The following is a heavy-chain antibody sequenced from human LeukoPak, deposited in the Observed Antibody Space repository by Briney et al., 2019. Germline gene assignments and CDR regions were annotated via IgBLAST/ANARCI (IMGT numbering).Heavy chain of an antibody. D-gene: IGHD3-10*01. J-gene: IGHJ4*02. CDR1: GFTFSSYW. CDR2: INSDGSST. CDR3: ARGDYGSGSSQFDY. Sequence: GGSLRLSCAASGFTFSSYWMHWVRQGPGKGLVWVSRINSDGSSTSYADSVKGRFTISRDNAKNSLYLQMNSLRAEDTAVYYCARGDYGSGSSQFDYWGQGTLVTVSS. V-gene: IGHV3-74*01.